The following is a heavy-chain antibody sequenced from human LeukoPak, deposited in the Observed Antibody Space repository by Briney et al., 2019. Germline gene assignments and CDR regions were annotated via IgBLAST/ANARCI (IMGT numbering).Heavy chain of an antibody. CDR1: GGSISSYY. J-gene: IGHJ4*02. CDR2: IYTSGST. D-gene: IGHD3-22*01. V-gene: IGHV4-4*07. Sequence: SETLSLSCTVSGGSISSYYWSWIRQPAGKVLESIARIYTSGSTNYNPSLTSRVTMSVDTSKNQFSLKLSSVTAADTAVYSCARDSGDSSGYYYLFDYWGQGTLVTVSS. CDR3: ARDSGDSSGYYYLFDY.